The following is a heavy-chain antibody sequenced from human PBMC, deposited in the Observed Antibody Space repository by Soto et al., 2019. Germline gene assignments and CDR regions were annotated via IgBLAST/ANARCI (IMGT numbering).Heavy chain of an antibody. Sequence: QITLKESGPTLVKPTQTLTLTCTFSGFSLTTSVMGVGWIRQPPGKALEWLALTYWNGDRRYSPSLKSRATITTDTFKNQLVLTMANMDPVDTATYYCARIKGITYDWIADGMDVWGQGTTVTVSS. J-gene: IGHJ6*02. CDR2: TYWNGDR. CDR1: GFSLTTSVMG. D-gene: IGHD1-20*01. CDR3: ARIKGITYDWIADGMDV. V-gene: IGHV2-5*01.